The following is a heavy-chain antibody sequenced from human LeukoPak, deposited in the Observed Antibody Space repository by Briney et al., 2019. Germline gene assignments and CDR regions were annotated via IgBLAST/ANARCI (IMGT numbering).Heavy chain of an antibody. CDR2: IYYSGST. J-gene: IGHJ6*03. V-gene: IGHV4-39*01. D-gene: IGHD2-8*02. CDR1: GGSISSSSYY. CDR3: ARQGTGGYQYYYYMGV. Sequence: SETLSLTCTVSGGSISSSSYYWGWIRQPPGKGLEWSGSIYYSGSTNYNPSLKSRVTISVDTSKNQFSLKLSSVTAEDTAVYYCARQGTGGYQYYYYMGVWGKGTTVTVSS.